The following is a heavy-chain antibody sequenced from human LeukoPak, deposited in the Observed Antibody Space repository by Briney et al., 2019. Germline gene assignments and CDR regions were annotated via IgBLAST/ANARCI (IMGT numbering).Heavy chain of an antibody. J-gene: IGHJ6*03. D-gene: IGHD2-2*01. CDR3: ARPALYCSSTVCPPYMDV. CDR1: GYSFITNW. V-gene: IGHV5-51*01. CDR2: IYPGDSDT. Sequence: GESLKISCKGSGYSFITNWIGWVRQLPGKGLEFVGVIYPGDSDTRYSPSFQGQVTISADKSTNTAYLHWSSLKASDTATYYCARPALYCSSTVCPPYMDVWGKGTTVTVSS.